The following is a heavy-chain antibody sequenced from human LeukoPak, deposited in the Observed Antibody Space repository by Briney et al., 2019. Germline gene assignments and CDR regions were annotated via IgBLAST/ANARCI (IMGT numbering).Heavy chain of an antibody. CDR2: INAGNGNT. CDR3: ARDPTGQWLEFDY. Sequence: ASVKVSCKASGYTFTSYAMHRVRQAPGQRLEWMGWINAGNGNTKYSQKFQGRVTITRDTSASTAYMELSSLRSEDTAVYYCARDPTGQWLEFDYWGQGTLVTVSS. D-gene: IGHD6-19*01. V-gene: IGHV1-3*01. J-gene: IGHJ4*02. CDR1: GYTFTSYA.